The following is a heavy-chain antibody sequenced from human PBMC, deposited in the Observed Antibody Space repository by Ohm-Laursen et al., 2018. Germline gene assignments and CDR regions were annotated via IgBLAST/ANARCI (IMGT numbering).Heavy chain of an antibody. CDR3: ARAVRNQLVSDY. CDR1: GNIFTDYY. D-gene: IGHD1-1*01. J-gene: IGHJ4*02. CDR2: MSPKSGKT. V-gene: IGHV1-8*02. Sequence: ASVKVSCKVSGNIFTDYYMHWVRQAPGQGLEWMGWMSPKSGKTGYAEKFQDRVTMTSDTSISTAYMELYGLTSEDTAAYYCARAVRNQLVSDYWGQGTLVTVSS.